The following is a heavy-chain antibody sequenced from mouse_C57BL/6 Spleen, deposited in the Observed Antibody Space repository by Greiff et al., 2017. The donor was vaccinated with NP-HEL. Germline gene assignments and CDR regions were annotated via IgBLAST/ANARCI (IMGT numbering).Heavy chain of an antibody. CDR1: GYTFTDYN. CDR2: INPNNGGT. J-gene: IGHJ2*01. CDR3: ARGIYFDY. V-gene: IGHV1-18*01. Sequence: VQLQQSGPELVKPGASVKIPCKASGYTFTDYNMDWVKQSHGKSLEWIGAINPNNGGTIYNQKFKGKATLTVDKSSSTAYMELRSLTSEDTAVYYCARGIYFDYWGQGTTLTVSS.